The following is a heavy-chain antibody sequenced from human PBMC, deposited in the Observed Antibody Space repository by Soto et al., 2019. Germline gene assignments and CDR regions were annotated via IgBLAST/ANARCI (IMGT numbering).Heavy chain of an antibody. CDR1: GGSINSYY. J-gene: IGHJ4*02. D-gene: IGHD5-12*01. CDR3: ARDRTVATGHDYYFDS. CDR2: IYTSGST. Sequence: QVQLQESGPGLVKPSETLSLTCTVSGGSINSYYWSWIRQPAGKGLEWIGRIYTSGSTNYSPSLKSRVTMSLETSKNQFSLKVSSVTAADTAVYYCARDRTVATGHDYYFDSWGQGTLFTVSS. V-gene: IGHV4-4*07.